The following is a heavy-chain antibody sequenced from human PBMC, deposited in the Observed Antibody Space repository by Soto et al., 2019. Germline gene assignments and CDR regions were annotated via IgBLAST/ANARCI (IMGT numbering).Heavy chain of an antibody. CDR1: GYTFTSYD. J-gene: IGHJ4*02. D-gene: IGHD3-3*01. CDR3: ARGPTLDRGYTRTIFGVVIQYYFDY. Sequence: QVQLVQSGAEVKKPGASVKVSCKASGYTFTSYDINWVRQATGQGLEWMGWMNPNSGNTGYAQKFQGRVTMTRNTSISTAYMELSSLRSEDTAVYYCARGPTLDRGYTRTIFGVVIQYYFDYWGQGTLVTVSS. V-gene: IGHV1-8*01. CDR2: MNPNSGNT.